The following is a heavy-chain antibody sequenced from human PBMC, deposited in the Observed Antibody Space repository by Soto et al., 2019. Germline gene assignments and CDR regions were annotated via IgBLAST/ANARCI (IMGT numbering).Heavy chain of an antibody. D-gene: IGHD2-2*01. CDR3: AREDRDRETGLVPAAIDGMDV. J-gene: IGHJ6*02. CDR2: IIPIFGIA. CDR1: GGTFSRYS. V-gene: IGHV1-69*08. Sequence: QVQLVQSGAEVMKPGSSVKVSSKASGGTFSRYSITWVRQAPGHGLEWIGRIIPIFGIASYAQKFQGRVTITADESTSTAYMELSSLRSDDTAVYYCAREDRDRETGLVPAAIDGMDVWGQGTTVTVSS.